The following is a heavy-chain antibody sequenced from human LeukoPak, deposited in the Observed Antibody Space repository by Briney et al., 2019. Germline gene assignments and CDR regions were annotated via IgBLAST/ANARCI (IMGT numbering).Heavy chain of an antibody. CDR1: GYTFTSYD. J-gene: IGHJ4*02. CDR3: ARGPLNSGRLSYYFDY. CDR2: MNPNSGNT. D-gene: IGHD1-26*01. V-gene: IGHV1-8*01. Sequence: ASVKVSCEASGYTFTSYDINWVRQATGQGLEWMGWMNPNSGNTGYAQKFQGRVTMTRNTSISTAYMELSSLRSEDTAVYYCARGPLNSGRLSYYFDYWGQGTLVTVSS.